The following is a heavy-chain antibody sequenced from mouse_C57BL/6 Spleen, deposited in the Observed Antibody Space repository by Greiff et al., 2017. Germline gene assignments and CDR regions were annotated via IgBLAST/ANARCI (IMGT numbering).Heavy chain of an antibody. CDR2: INPYNGGT. CDR3: APGFYAMDY. CDR1: GYTFTDYY. V-gene: IGHV1-26*01. J-gene: IGHJ4*01. Sequence: EVQLQQSGPELVKPGASVKISCKASGYTFTDYYMNWVKQSHGKSLEWIGDINPYNGGTSYNQKFKGKATLTVDKSSSTAYMELRSLTSEDSAVYCCAPGFYAMDYWGQGTSVTVSS.